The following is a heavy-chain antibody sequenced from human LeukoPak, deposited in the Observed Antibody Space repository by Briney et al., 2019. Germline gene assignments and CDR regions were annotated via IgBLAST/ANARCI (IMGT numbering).Heavy chain of an antibody. Sequence: GGSLRLSCAASGFTFSNAWMSWVRQAPGKGLEWVGFIRSKAYGGTTEYAASVKGRFTISRDDSKSIAYLQMNSLKTEDTAVYYCTRGYSSSIHYYYMDVWGKGTTVTVSS. CDR3: TRGYSSSIHYYYMDV. CDR2: IRSKAYGGTT. V-gene: IGHV3-49*04. CDR1: GFTFSNAW. D-gene: IGHD6-6*01. J-gene: IGHJ6*03.